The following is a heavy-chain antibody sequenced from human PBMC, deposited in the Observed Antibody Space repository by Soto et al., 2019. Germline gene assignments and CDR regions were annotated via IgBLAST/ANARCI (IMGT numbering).Heavy chain of an antibody. J-gene: IGHJ6*02. D-gene: IGHD5-18*01. CDR2: ISPYNDDT. Sequence: QVHLMQSGAEVKKPGASVKVSCKASGYTFTTYGISWVRQAPGLGLEWMGWISPYNDDTVYAQNLQGRVTMTTDTPARIAYVQXXXLXXDATAVYFCAREGFYAGSGKYSYGYSPPRYYGMDVWGQGTTVTVSS. CDR1: GYTFTTYG. V-gene: IGHV1-18*01. CDR3: AREGFYAGSGKYSYGYSPPRYYGMDV.